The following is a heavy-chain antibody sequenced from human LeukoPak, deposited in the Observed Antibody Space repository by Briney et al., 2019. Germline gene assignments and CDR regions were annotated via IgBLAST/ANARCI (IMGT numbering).Heavy chain of an antibody. J-gene: IGHJ4*02. V-gene: IGHV4-39*07. Sequence: KTSETLSLTCTVSGGSISSSSYYWGWIRQPPGKGLEWIGSIYYSGSTYYNPSLKSRVTISVDTSKNQFSLKLSSVTAADTAVYYCARDPGCGGLFDYWGQGTLVTVSS. CDR3: ARDPGCGGLFDY. D-gene: IGHD4-23*01. CDR2: IYYSGST. CDR1: GGSISSSSYY.